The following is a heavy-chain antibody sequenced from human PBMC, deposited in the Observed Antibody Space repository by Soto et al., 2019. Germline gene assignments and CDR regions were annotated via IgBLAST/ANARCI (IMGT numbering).Heavy chain of an antibody. CDR3: ARGKVMFYYDSSGYYFDY. J-gene: IGHJ4*02. V-gene: IGHV4-31*03. Sequence: PSETLSLTCTVSGVSISSDGCYWSWIRQHPGKGLEWIGYMYYSGSTFNNPSLKSRVTISGDTSKNQFSLKLSSVTAADTAVYYCARGKVMFYYDSSGYYFDYWGQGTLVTVSS. CDR1: GVSISSDGCY. CDR2: MYYSGST. D-gene: IGHD3-22*01.